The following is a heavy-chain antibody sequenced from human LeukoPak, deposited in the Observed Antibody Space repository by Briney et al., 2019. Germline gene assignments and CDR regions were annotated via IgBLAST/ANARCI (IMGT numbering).Heavy chain of an antibody. D-gene: IGHD3-16*01. CDR1: GGSISSDY. CDR2: IHDGVSF. CDR3: ARDLQRGGLGY. Sequence: SETLSLTCTVSGGSISSDYWAWIRQSAGKVLEWIGRIHDGVSFNYNPSLKSRVTISVDTSKNQFSLKLSSVTAADTAVYYCARDLQRGGLGYWGQGTLVTVSS. J-gene: IGHJ4*02. V-gene: IGHV4-4*07.